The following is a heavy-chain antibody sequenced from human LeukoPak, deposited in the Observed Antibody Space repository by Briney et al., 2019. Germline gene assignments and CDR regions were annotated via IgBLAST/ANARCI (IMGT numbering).Heavy chain of an antibody. CDR1: GGSVSSGTYY. V-gene: IGHV4-61*01. CDR3: ARDRYSYGYLWGAFDI. CDR2: IYYSGST. Sequence: PSETLSLTCTVSGGSVSSGTYYWSWIRQPPGKGLEWIGYIYYSGSTNYNPSLKSRVTISVDTSKNQFSLKLSSVTAADTAVYYCARDRYSYGYLWGAFDIWGQGTMVTVSS. J-gene: IGHJ3*02. D-gene: IGHD5-18*01.